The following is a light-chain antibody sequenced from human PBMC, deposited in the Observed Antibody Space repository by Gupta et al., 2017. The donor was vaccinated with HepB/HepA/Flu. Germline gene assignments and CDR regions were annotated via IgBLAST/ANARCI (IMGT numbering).Light chain of an antibody. V-gene: IGKV3-15*01. Sequence: EIVMTQSPDTLSVSPGERATLSCSASHRISSNLAWYQKKPGQAPRLLMYGASNRATGIPDRFSGSGYGTEFTLTSSSRQYEDFAVSYGQHDNNWITFGWGTKVEIK. CDR1: HRISSN. J-gene: IGKJ4*01. CDR2: GAS. CDR3: QHDNNWIT.